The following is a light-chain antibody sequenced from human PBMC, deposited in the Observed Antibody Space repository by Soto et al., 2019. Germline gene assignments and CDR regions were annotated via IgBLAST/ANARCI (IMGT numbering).Light chain of an antibody. V-gene: IGLV2-14*01. Sequence: VLTQPAAVYGSTGQSITISCTGTSSDIGDYNYVSWYQQRPEKAPELMIYGVNNRPPGVSNRFSGSKSGNTAPQTISGLQAEDEADYYCSSYTSSITYVFGTGTKVTVL. CDR2: GVN. J-gene: IGLJ1*01. CDR1: SSDIGDYNY. CDR3: SSYTSSITYV.